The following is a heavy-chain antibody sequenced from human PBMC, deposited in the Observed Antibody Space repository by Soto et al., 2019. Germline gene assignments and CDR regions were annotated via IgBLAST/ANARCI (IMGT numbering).Heavy chain of an antibody. V-gene: IGHV4-30-4*01. CDR3: ARSGGTNSWYGVFDF. Sequence: QVQLQQSGPGLVKPSQTLSVTCTVSGDSITSSPYYWSWVRQLPGRGLEWIGYIYFRGNSYYNPSLKSRVTISLDRSKNQFSLELNSVTAADTALYLCARSGGTNSWYGVFDFWGQGTLVNVSS. CDR1: GDSITSSPYY. D-gene: IGHD1-7*01. J-gene: IGHJ4*02. CDR2: IYFRGNS.